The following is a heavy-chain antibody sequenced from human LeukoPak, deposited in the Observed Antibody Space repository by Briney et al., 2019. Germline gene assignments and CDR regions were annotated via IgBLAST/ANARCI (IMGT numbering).Heavy chain of an antibody. CDR2: INPNSGGT. CDR1: GYTFTGYY. CDR3: ARGEAEVADAFDI. Sequence: GASVKVSCKASGYTFTGYYMHWVRQAPGQGREWMGWINPNSGGTNYAQKFQGRVTMTRDTSISTAYMELSRLRSDDTAVYYCARGEAEVADAFDIWGQGTMVTVSS. J-gene: IGHJ3*02. V-gene: IGHV1-2*02. D-gene: IGHD3-16*01.